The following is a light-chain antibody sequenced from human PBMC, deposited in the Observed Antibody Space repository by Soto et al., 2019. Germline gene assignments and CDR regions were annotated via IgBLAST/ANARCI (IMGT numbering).Light chain of an antibody. J-gene: IGKJ1*01. CDR3: QQYGDWPPWT. CDR1: QSVRTN. Sequence: ETLMTQSPATLSVSPLEIATLSCRSSQSVRTNLAWYQQRPGQPPRLLIYGASTRATGIPARFSGDGSGTEFTLTITSLQSEDFAVYYCQQYGDWPPWTFGQGTKVDTK. CDR2: GAS. V-gene: IGKV3-15*01.